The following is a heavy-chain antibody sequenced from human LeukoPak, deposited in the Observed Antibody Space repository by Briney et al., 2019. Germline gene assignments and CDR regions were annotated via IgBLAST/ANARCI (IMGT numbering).Heavy chain of an antibody. Sequence: ASVKVSCKASGYTFTSYGISWVRQAPGQGLEWMGWISAYNGNTNYAQKLQGRVTMTTDTSTSTAYMELSSLRSEDTAVYYCARAELRLTGYYYMDVWGKGTTVTVSS. CDR3: ARAELRLTGYYYMDV. CDR1: GYTFTSYG. D-gene: IGHD1-7*01. V-gene: IGHV1-18*01. J-gene: IGHJ6*03. CDR2: ISAYNGNT.